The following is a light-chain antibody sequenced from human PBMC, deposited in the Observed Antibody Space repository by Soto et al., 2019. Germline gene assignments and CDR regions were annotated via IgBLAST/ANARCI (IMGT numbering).Light chain of an antibody. J-gene: IGLJ1*01. CDR3: CSYTTTYTYV. V-gene: IGLV2-23*01. Sequence: QSALTQPASVSGSPGQSITISCPGTSSHVGSYNRVSWYQQHPGKAPKLMIYKGTKRPSGVSTRFSGSKSGNTASLTISGLLAEDEGDYYCCSYTTTYTYVFGTGTESPS. CDR1: SSHVGSYNR. CDR2: KGT.